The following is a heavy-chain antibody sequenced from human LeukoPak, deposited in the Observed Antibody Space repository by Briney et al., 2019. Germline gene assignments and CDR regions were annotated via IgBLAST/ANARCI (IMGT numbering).Heavy chain of an antibody. V-gene: IGHV3-9*01. Sequence: GGSLRHSCVASGFSFDDYAMHWVRQAPGKGLEWVSGVSWDGNNIGYADSVKGRFTISRDNAKNSLYLQMNSLRAEDTALYYCGKSTVGRYNYYMDVWGKGTTVTVSS. J-gene: IGHJ6*03. D-gene: IGHD3-10*01. CDR3: GKSTVGRYNYYMDV. CDR2: VSWDGNNI. CDR1: GFSFDDYA.